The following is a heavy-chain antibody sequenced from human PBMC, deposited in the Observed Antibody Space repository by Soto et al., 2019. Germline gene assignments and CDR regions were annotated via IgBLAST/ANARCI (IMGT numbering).Heavy chain of an antibody. CDR3: ARVSRSHYYGSGRYYGYYYYGMDV. D-gene: IGHD3-10*01. CDR2: INHSGSN. J-gene: IGHJ6*02. Sequence: SETRSLACAFYGGSFSGYYWSWIRQPPGKGMEWIGEINHSGSNNYNPSLKSRVTISVDTSKNQFSLKLSSVTAADTAVYHCARVSRSHYYGSGRYYGYYYYGMDVWGQGTMVTVSS. CDR1: GGSFSGYY. V-gene: IGHV4-34*01.